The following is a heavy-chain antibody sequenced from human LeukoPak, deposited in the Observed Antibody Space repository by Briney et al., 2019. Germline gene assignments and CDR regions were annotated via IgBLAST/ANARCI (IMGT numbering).Heavy chain of an antibody. CDR2: INPNSGAT. J-gene: IGHJ4*02. D-gene: IGHD2-2*02. Sequence: ASVKVSRKASGYTFTIYYMHCVRQAPGQGLEWMGWINPNSGATTYAQRFQGRVTMTRDTSISTAYMELSGLTSDDTAVYYCARNPPYCTSTSCYNDYWGQGTLVTVSS. CDR3: ARNPPYCTSTSCYNDY. V-gene: IGHV1-2*02. CDR1: GYTFTIYY.